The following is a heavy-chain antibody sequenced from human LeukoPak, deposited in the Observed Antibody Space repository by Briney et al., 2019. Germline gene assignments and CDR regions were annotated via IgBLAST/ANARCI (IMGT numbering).Heavy chain of an antibody. J-gene: IGHJ5*02. Sequence: SVKVSCKASGGTFSSYTISWVRQAPGQGLEWMGRIIPIFGTANYAQKFQGRVKITADESTRTAYMELSNLGSENTAVYYCAGDWLVATRHNCFDPWGQGTLVTVSS. V-gene: IGHV1-69*13. CDR2: IIPIFGTA. CDR1: GGTFSSYT. CDR3: AGDWLVATRHNCFDP. D-gene: IGHD5-12*01.